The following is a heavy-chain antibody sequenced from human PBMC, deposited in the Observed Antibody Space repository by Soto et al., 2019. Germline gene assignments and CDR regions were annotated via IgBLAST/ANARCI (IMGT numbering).Heavy chain of an antibody. Sequence: GGSLRLSCTVSGFAFNNYGINWVRQAPGKGLEWVSSISKSDYTYYSDSVKGRFTISRDNSKNTLYLQMNSLRAEDTAVYYCAKGYGDYADYWGQGTLVTVSS. D-gene: IGHD4-17*01. V-gene: IGHV3-23*01. J-gene: IGHJ4*02. CDR2: ISKSDYT. CDR1: GFAFNNYG. CDR3: AKGYGDYADY.